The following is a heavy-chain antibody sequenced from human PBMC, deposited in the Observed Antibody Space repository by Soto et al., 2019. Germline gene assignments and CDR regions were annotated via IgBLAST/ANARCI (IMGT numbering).Heavy chain of an antibody. V-gene: IGHV4-59*08. D-gene: IGHD4-17*01. CDR2: IYYSGST. CDR1: GGSISSYY. Sequence: QVQLQESGPGLVKPSETLSLTCTVSGGSISSYYWSWIRQPPGKGLEWIGYIYYSGSTNYNPSLKHRVTISVSTSKNQFALKLSSVTAADTAVYYCARRYGGPLDYWGKGTLVAVCS. J-gene: IGHJ4*02. CDR3: ARRYGGPLDY.